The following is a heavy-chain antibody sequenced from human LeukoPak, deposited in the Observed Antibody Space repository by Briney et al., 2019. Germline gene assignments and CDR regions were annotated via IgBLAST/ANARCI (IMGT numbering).Heavy chain of an antibody. V-gene: IGHV3-48*02. Sequence: PGGSLRLSCAASGFTFSSYSMNRVRQAPGKGLEWVSYISSSSSTIYYADSVKGRFTISRDNAKNSLYLQMNSLRDEDTAVYYCARAPYYDYVWGSYRSPFDYWGQGTLVTVSS. D-gene: IGHD3-16*02. J-gene: IGHJ4*02. CDR1: GFTFSSYS. CDR2: ISSSSSTI. CDR3: ARAPYYDYVWGSYRSPFDY.